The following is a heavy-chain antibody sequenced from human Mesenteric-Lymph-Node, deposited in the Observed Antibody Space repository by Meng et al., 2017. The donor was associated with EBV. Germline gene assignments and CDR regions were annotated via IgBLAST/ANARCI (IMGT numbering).Heavy chain of an antibody. CDR1: GGSISSGGYY. CDR2: IYFTGST. J-gene: IGHJ3*02. V-gene: IGHV4-30-4*01. CDR3: AIVMDADDDFDI. Sequence: VQLLESGPGLIKSSQTRSLTVAVSGGSISSGGYYWVWIRRSPGKGLEWIGYIYFTGSTYYNPSLKSRATISVDTSKNHFSLELSSVTAADTAVYYCAIVMDADDDFDIWGQGTLVTVSS. D-gene: IGHD2-2*01.